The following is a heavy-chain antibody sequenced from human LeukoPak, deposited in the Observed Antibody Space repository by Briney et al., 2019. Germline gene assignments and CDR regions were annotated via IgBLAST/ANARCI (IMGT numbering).Heavy chain of an antibody. Sequence: SETLSLTCTVSGGYISSYYWSWIRQPPGKGLEWIGYIYYSGSTNYNPSLKSRVTISVDTSKNQFSLKLSSVTAADTAVYYCARARSSRNWFDPWGQGTLVTVSS. CDR1: GGYISSYY. V-gene: IGHV4-59*01. CDR2: IYYSGST. D-gene: IGHD2-2*01. CDR3: ARARSSRNWFDP. J-gene: IGHJ5*02.